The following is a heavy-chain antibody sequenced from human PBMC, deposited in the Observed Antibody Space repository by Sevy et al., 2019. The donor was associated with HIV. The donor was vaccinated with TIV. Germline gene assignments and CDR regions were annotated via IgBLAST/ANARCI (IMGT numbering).Heavy chain of an antibody. CDR2: ISSRSGTI. V-gene: IGHV3-48*02. CDR1: GFTFNNYS. Sequence: GGSLRLSCAASGFTFNNYSMNWVRQTPGKGLEWVSYISSRSGTIYYADSVKGRFTISRDNAKNSLYLQMNSLRDEDTAGYYCARLVVLVHYYYGMDVWGQGTTVTVSS. J-gene: IGHJ6*02. CDR3: ARLVVLVHYYYGMDV. D-gene: IGHD3-22*01.